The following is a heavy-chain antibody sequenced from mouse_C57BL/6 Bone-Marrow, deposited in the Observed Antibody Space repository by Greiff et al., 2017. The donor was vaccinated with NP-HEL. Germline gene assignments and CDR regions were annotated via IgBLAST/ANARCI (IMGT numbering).Heavy chain of an antibody. J-gene: IGHJ2*01. CDR1: GFTFSDYY. D-gene: IGHD2-12*01. CDR3: ARPAYYKEGYFDY. V-gene: IGHV5-12*01. CDR2: ISNGGGST. Sequence: EVHLVESGGGLVQPGGSLKLSCAASGFTFSDYYMYWVRQTPEKRLEWVAYISNGGGSTYYPDTVKGRFTISRDNAKNTLYLQMSRLKSEDTAMYYCARPAYYKEGYFDYWGQGTTLTVSS.